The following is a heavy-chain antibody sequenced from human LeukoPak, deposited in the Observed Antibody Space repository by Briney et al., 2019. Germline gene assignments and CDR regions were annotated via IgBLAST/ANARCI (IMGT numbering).Heavy chain of an antibody. J-gene: IGHJ4*02. D-gene: IGHD5-18*01. CDR1: GFTFSSYW. Sequence: GGSLRLSCAASGFTFSSYWMSWVRLAPGKGLEWVANIKQDGSEKYYVDSVKGRFTISRDNAKNSLYLQMNSLRAEDTAVYYCARGYSYGYIDYWGQGTPVTVSS. CDR3: ARGYSYGYIDY. V-gene: IGHV3-7*04. CDR2: IKQDGSEK.